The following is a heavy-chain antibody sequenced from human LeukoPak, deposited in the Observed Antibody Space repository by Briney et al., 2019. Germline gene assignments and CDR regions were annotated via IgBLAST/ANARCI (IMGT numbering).Heavy chain of an antibody. CDR2: ISGRGANT. V-gene: IGHV3-23*01. J-gene: IGHJ3*02. CDR1: GFTFSSYA. Sequence: AGGSLRLSCAASGFTFSSYAMIWVRQAPGKGLEWVSAISGRGANTYYADSVKGRFTISRDNSKDTLYLQMSNLRAEDTAVYYCAKATAPHLGYAFDIWGQGTMVIVFS. D-gene: IGHD7-27*01. CDR3: AKATAPHLGYAFDI.